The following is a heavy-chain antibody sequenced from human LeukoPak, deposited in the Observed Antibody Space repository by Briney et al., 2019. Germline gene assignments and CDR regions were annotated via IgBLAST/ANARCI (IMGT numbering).Heavy chain of an antibody. J-gene: IGHJ4*02. CDR2: IIPIFGTA. CDR3: ARVNYYDSSGYYWDFDY. D-gene: IGHD3-22*01. Sequence: GASVKVSCKASGYTFTSYGISWVRQAPGQGLEWMGGIIPIFGTANYAQKFQGRVTITADESTSTAYMELRSLRSDDTAVYYCARVNYYDSSGYYWDFDYWGQGTLVTVSS. V-gene: IGHV1-69*13. CDR1: GYTFTSYG.